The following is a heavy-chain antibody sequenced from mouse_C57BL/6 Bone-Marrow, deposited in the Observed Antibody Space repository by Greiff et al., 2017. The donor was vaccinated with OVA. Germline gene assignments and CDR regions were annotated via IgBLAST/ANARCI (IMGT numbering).Heavy chain of an antibody. V-gene: IGHV5-12*01. J-gene: IGHJ2*01. CDR3: ARQGDGYSNYFDY. CDR2: ISNGGGST. Sequence: EVMLVESGGGLVQPGGSLKLSCAASGFTFSDYYMYWVRQTPEKRLEWVAYISNGGGSTYYPDTVKGRFTISRDNAKNTLYLQMSRLKSEDTAMYYCARQGDGYSNYFDYWGQGTTLTVSS. D-gene: IGHD2-3*01. CDR1: GFTFSDYY.